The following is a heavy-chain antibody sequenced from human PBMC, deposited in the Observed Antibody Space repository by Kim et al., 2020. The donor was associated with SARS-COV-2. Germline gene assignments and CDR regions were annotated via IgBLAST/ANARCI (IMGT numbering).Heavy chain of an antibody. CDR3: ARDRSPAGWRYSSSWYYYYYMDV. V-gene: IGHV3-30-3*01. J-gene: IGHJ6*03. Sequence: GGSLRLSCAASGFTFSSYAMHWVRQAPGKGLEWVAVISYDGSNKYYADSVKGRFTISRDNSKNTLYLQMNSLRAEDTAVYYCARDRSPAGWRYSSSWYYYYYMDVWGKGTTVTVSS. D-gene: IGHD6-13*01. CDR1: GFTFSSYA. CDR2: ISYDGSNK.